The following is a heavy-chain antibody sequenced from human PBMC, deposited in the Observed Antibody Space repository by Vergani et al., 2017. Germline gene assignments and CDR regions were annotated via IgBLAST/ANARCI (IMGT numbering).Heavy chain of an antibody. Sequence: QVQLVESGGGVVQPGRSLRLSCAASGFTFSSYGMHGVRQAPGKGLEWVAVISYDGRNKYYADSVKGRFTISRDNSKNTLYLQMNSLRAEDTAVYYCAKGDSSGTYDYWGQGTLVTVSS. CDR1: GFTFSSYG. J-gene: IGHJ4*02. CDR3: AKGDSSGTYDY. CDR2: ISYDGRNK. D-gene: IGHD6-19*01. V-gene: IGHV3-30*18.